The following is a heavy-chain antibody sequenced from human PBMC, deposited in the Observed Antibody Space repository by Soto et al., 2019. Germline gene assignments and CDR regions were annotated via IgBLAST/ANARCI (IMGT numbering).Heavy chain of an antibody. J-gene: IGHJ5*02. Sequence: EVQLLESGGGLVQPGGSLRLSCVASGLTFSSYAMSWVRQAPGKGLEWVSSISGSGGSTYYADSVKGRFTISRDNSKNTLYLQMNGLRAEDTAVYYCAKRGDSTSWYWFDPWGQGTLVTVSS. D-gene: IGHD6-13*01. V-gene: IGHV3-23*01. CDR3: AKRGDSTSWYWFDP. CDR2: ISGSGGST. CDR1: GLTFSSYA.